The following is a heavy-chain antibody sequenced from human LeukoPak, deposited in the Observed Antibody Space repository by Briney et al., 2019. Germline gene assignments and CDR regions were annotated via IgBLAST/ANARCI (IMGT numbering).Heavy chain of an antibody. CDR3: ARGHSSSWYEH. V-gene: IGHV1-8*01. Sequence: ASVKVSCKASRYTFASYDINWVRQATGQGLEWMGWMNPNSGNTGYAQKFQGRVTMTRNTSISTAYMELSSLRSEDTAVYYCARGHSSSWYEHWGQGTLVSVSS. J-gene: IGHJ1*01. D-gene: IGHD6-13*01. CDR2: MNPNSGNT. CDR1: RYTFASYD.